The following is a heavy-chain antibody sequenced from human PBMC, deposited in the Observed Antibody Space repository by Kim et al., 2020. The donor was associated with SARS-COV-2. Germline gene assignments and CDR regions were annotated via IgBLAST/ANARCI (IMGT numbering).Heavy chain of an antibody. J-gene: IGHJ4*02. CDR2: NNDRTNT. Sequence: NNDRTNTFYADSLGRRFTISRDNSQNTVYLQMNSLGGEYTALYYCTTVFDYWGQGTLVTVSS. V-gene: IGHV3-74*01. CDR3: TTVFDY.